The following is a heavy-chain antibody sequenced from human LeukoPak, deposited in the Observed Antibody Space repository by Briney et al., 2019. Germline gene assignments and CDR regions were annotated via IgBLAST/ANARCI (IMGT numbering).Heavy chain of an antibody. D-gene: IGHD3-22*01. V-gene: IGHV1-18*01. Sequence: ASVKVSCKASGYTFTNYDINWVRQATGQGLEWMGWISAYNGNTNYAQKLQGRVTMTRDTSTSTVYMELRSPRSDDTALYYCARGGDMRVVGAFDIWGQGTMVTVSS. CDR1: GYTFTNYD. CDR2: ISAYNGNT. CDR3: ARGGDMRVVGAFDI. J-gene: IGHJ3*02.